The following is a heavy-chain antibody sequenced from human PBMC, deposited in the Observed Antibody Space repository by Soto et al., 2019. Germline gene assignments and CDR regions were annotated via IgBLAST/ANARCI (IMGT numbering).Heavy chain of an antibody. CDR1: EFSLSSSD. J-gene: IGHJ4*02. D-gene: IGHD6-19*01. CDR3: ANQLRGSGWYPLDS. CDR2: SSFHGTKQ. V-gene: IGHV3-30*18. Sequence: PGGSLRLSCTASEFSLSSSDMHWVRRAPGMGLGWLAVSSFHGTKQFYRDSVKGGFTVSRDNSNNTLYLEMNSLRTEDTAVYYCANQLRGSGWYPLDSWGQGTPVTVSS.